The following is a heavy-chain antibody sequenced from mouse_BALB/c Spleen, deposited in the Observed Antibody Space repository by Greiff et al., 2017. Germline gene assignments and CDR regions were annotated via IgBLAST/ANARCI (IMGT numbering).Heavy chain of an antibody. V-gene: IGHV1-39*01. CDR3: ARDGGDY. CDR1: GYSFTDYI. CDR2: INPYYGST. D-gene: IGHD2-3*01. Sequence: VQLQQTGPELVKPGASVKISCKASGYSFTDYIMLWVKQSHGKSLEWIGNINPYYGSTSYNLKFKGKATLTADKSSSTAYMQLSSLASEDSAVYYCARDGGDYWGQGTTLTVSS. J-gene: IGHJ2*01.